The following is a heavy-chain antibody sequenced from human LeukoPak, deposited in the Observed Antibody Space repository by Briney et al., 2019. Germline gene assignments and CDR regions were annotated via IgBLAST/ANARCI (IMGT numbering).Heavy chain of an antibody. V-gene: IGHV3-23*01. CDR3: AKASTYSSSWYYFDY. CDR1: GFTFRSYG. J-gene: IGHJ4*02. D-gene: IGHD6-13*01. CDR2: ISASGDRT. Sequence: PGGSLRLSCAASGFTFRSYGMNWVRQAPGKGLEWVSAISASGDRTYYADSVKGRFTISRDNSKNTLYLQMNSLRAEDTAVYYCAKASTYSSSWYYFDYWGQGTLVTVSS.